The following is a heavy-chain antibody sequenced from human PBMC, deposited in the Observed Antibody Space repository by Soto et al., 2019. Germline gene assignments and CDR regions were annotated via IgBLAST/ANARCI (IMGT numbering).Heavy chain of an antibody. CDR2: IKTKIERETT. D-gene: IGHD2-15*01. CDR3: TTGSVEGV. Sequence: QLVESGGGLVRPGGFLRLSCSASGFSISSAWMNWVRQAPGKGLEWVGRIKTKIERETTHYAAPVNGRFTVSRDDSKNMLYLQKNSLKADDTALYYCTTGSVEGVWGQGTTVTVSS. J-gene: IGHJ6*02. V-gene: IGHV3-15*07. CDR1: GFSISSAW.